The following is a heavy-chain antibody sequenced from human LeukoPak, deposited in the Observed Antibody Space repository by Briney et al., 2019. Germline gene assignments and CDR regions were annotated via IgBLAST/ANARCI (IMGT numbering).Heavy chain of an antibody. CDR1: GGSFSGYY. CDR3: ASLFRSRGAFDI. CDR2: INHSGST. V-gene: IGHV4-34*01. D-gene: IGHD3-10*01. Sequence: SETLSLTCAVYGGSFSGYYWSWIRQPPGKGLEWIWEINHSGSTNCKPSLKSRVTISVDTSKNPFSLKLSSVTAADTAVYYCASLFRSRGAFDIWGQGTMVTVSS. J-gene: IGHJ3*02.